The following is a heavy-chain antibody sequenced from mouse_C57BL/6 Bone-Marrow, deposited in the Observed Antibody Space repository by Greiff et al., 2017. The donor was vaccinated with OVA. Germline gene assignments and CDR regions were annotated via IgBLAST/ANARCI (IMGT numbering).Heavy chain of an antibody. Sequence: QVHVKQSGAELARPGASVKLSCKASGYTFTSYGISWVKQRTGQGLEWIGEIYPRSGNTYYNEKFKGKATLTADKSSSTAYMELRSLTSEDSAVYFCARFDYDGPYYAMDYWGQGTSVTVSS. CDR1: GYTFTSYG. J-gene: IGHJ4*01. CDR2: IYPRSGNT. CDR3: ARFDYDGPYYAMDY. D-gene: IGHD2-4*01. V-gene: IGHV1-81*01.